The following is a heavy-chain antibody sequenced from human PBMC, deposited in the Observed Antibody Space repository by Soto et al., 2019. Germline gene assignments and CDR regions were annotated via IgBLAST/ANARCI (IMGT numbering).Heavy chain of an antibody. CDR2: IYYSGST. J-gene: IGHJ4*01. CDR3: ARLPSYISSWDFEYFDH. Sequence: SETLSLTCTVSGGSISSYYWSWIRQPPGKGLEWIGYIYYSGSTNYNPSLKSRVTISVDTSKNQFSLKLSSVTAADTAVYYCARLPSYISSWDFEYFDHCVHRTLATDPS. V-gene: IGHV4-59*01. CDR1: GGSISSYY. D-gene: IGHD6-13*01.